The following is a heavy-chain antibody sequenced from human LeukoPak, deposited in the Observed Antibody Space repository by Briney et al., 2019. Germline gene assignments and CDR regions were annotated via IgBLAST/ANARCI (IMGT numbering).Heavy chain of an antibody. CDR1: GFTFSSYS. J-gene: IGHJ4*02. D-gene: IGHD5-24*01. CDR3: ARDGYNYPSFDC. V-gene: IGHV3-21*01. Sequence: GGSLRLSCAASGFTFSSYSMTWVRQAPGKGLEWVSSISSSSSYIYYADSAKGRFTISRDNAKNSLYLQMNSLRAEDTAVYYCARDGYNYPSFDCWGQGTLVTVSS. CDR2: ISSSSSYI.